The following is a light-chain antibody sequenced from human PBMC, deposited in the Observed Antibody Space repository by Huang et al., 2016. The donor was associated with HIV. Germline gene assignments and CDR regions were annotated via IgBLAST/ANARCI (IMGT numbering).Light chain of an antibody. CDR3: QQYDNLPYT. CDR2: DAS. J-gene: IGKJ2*01. V-gene: IGKV1-33*01. Sequence: DIQMTQSPSSLSASVGDRVTITCQARQDINNYLNWYQQKLGEAPKLLIYDASSLEKGVPSRFTGSVSVTAFTLTISSLQHEDIATYYCQQYDNLPYTFGQGTKLEIK. CDR1: QDINNY.